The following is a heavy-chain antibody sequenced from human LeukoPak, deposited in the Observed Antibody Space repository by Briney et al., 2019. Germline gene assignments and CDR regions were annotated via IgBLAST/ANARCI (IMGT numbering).Heavy chain of an antibody. V-gene: IGHV3-7*01. Sequence: GGSLRLSCVASGFTFSYYWMSWVRQAPGKGLEWVANINQEGSERYYVDSVKGRFTISRDNAKNSPYLQMNSLRAEDTAVYYCARDNVRDGGIAAGVTDFWGQGTLATVSS. CDR3: ARDNVRDGGIAAGVTDF. CDR1: GFTFSYYW. CDR2: INQEGSER. J-gene: IGHJ4*02. D-gene: IGHD6-13*01.